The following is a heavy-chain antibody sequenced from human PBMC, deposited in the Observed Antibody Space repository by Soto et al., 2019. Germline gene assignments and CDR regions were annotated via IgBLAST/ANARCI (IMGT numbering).Heavy chain of an antibody. CDR1: GFSLNTSGVG. J-gene: IGHJ4*02. V-gene: IGHV2-5*02. CDR3: ARTGDYYDRSGYLPPLFDY. D-gene: IGHD3-22*01. Sequence: QITLKESGPTLVKPTQTLTLTCTFSGFSLNTSGVGVGWIRQPPGKALEWLALIYWDDDKHYSPSLKSRFTLTKDTSKNQVVLSMTNMDPVDTATYFCARTGDYYDRSGYLPPLFDYWGQGTLLTVSS. CDR2: IYWDDDK.